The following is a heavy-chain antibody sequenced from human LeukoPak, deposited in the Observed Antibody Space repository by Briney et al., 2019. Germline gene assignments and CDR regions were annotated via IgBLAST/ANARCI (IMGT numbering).Heavy chain of an antibody. D-gene: IGHD1-26*01. CDR1: GFTFSSYA. CDR2: ISYDGSNK. CDR3: ARSIVGATIDAFDI. Sequence: GRSLRLSCAASGFTFSSYAMHWVRQAPGKGLGWVAVISYDGSNKYYADSVKGRFTISRDNSKNTLYLQMNSLRAEDTAVYYCARSIVGATIDAFDIWGQGTMVTVSS. V-gene: IGHV3-30-3*01. J-gene: IGHJ3*02.